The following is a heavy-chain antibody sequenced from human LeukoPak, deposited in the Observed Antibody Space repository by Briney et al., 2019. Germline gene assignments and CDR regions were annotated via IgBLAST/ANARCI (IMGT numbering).Heavy chain of an antibody. CDR3: ARGLGYCSSTSCYTGIEY. J-gene: IGHJ4*02. D-gene: IGHD2-2*02. CDR1: GVAIRNSW. V-gene: IGHV3-7*03. CDR2: IHPDGSVQ. Sequence: GGSLRLACVASGVAIRNSWMSWVRQAPGKGLEWVANIHPDGSVQNYVDSVKGRFTISRDNAKNSLYLQINNLRAEDTAVYYCARGLGYCSSTSCYTGIEYWGQGTLVTVSS.